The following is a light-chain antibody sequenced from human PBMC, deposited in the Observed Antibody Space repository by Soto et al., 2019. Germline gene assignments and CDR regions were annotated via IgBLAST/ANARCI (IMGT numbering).Light chain of an antibody. J-gene: IGLJ1*01. CDR1: RSDVGSYKF. CDR3: SLYTSENTYV. V-gene: IGLV2-14*02. CDR2: EGS. Sequence: QSVLTQPASVSGSPGQSITISCTGTRSDVGSYKFVSWYQQHPGKAPKLMIYEGSKRPSGVSNRFSGSKSGNTAYLTISGLQVEDEAEYYCSLYTSENTYVFGTGIKVTF.